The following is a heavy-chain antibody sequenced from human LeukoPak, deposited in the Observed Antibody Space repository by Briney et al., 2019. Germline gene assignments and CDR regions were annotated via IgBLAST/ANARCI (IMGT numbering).Heavy chain of an antibody. J-gene: IGHJ4*02. CDR3: ARTDYDSSGYDY. CDR2: ISSSSSTI. Sequence: GGSLRLSCAVSGFIFSDYYMSWIRQAPGKGLEWVSYISSSSSTIYYADSVKGRFTISRDNAKNSLYLQMNSLRAEDTAVYYCARTDYDSSGYDYWGQGTLVTVSP. V-gene: IGHV3-11*04. CDR1: GFIFSDYY. D-gene: IGHD3-22*01.